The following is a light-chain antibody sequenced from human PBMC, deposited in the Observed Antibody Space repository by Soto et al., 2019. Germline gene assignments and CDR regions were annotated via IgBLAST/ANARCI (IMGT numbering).Light chain of an antibody. CDR3: QQYGSSPFT. CDR1: QSVSSSY. Sequence: IVMTQSPATLSVSPGERATLSCRASQSVSSSYLAWYQQKPGQAPRLLIYGASSRATGIPDRFSGSGSGTDFTLTISRLEPEDFAAYYCQQYGSSPFTFGPGTKVDIK. CDR2: GAS. V-gene: IGKV3-20*01. J-gene: IGKJ3*01.